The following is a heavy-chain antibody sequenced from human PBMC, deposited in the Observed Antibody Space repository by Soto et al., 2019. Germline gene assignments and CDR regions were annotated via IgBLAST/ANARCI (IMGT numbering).Heavy chain of an antibody. D-gene: IGHD4-17*01. Sequence: QVQLQESGPGLVKPSETLSLTCTVSGGSISSYYWSWIRQPPGKGLEWIGYIFYSGSTNYNPSLRSRVTISVDTSKYQFSLKLSSVSAADTAGSFCARRYGSAFDIWGHGTMVTVSS. CDR2: IFYSGST. V-gene: IGHV4-59*01. CDR3: ARRYGSAFDI. J-gene: IGHJ3*02. CDR1: GGSISSYY.